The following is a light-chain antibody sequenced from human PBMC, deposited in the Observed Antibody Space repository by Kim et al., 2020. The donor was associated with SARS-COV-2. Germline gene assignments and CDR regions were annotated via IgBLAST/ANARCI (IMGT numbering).Light chain of an antibody. V-gene: IGLV2-23*02. CDR3: CSYAGSSTFDVV. CDR2: EVS. J-gene: IGLJ2*01. Sequence: QSALTQPASVSGSPGQSITISCTGTSSDVGSYNLVSWYQQHPGKAPKLMIYEVSKRPSGVSNRFSGSNSGNTASLTISGLQAEDEADYYCCSYAGSSTFDVVFGGGTQLTVL. CDR1: SSDVGSYNL.